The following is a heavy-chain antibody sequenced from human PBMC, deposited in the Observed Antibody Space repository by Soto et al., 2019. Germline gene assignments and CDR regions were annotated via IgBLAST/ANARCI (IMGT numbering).Heavy chain of an antibody. CDR3: VSPSGSWYNYYYGMDV. CDR2: ISGSGGST. D-gene: IGHD6-13*01. CDR1: GFTCSGYG. Sequence: PGGFLRLSCAASGFTCSGYGMSWVRQAPGKGLEWVSAISGSGGSTYYADSVKGRFTISRDNSKDTLHLQMNSLRAEDTAVYYCVSPSGSWYNYYYGMDVWGQGTTVTVSS. V-gene: IGHV3-23*01. J-gene: IGHJ6*02.